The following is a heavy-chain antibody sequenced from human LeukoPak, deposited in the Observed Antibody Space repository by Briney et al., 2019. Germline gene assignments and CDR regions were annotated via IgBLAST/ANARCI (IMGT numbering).Heavy chain of an antibody. CDR3: ARAFGGVLYYYGMDV. V-gene: IGHV3-30*04. D-gene: IGHD3-16*01. Sequence: GGSLRLSCAASGFTFSSYAMHWVRQAPGKGLEWVAVISYDGSNKYYADSVKGRFTISRDNSKSTLYLQMNSLRAEDTAVYYCARAFGGVLYYYGMDVWGKGTTVTVSS. J-gene: IGHJ6*04. CDR1: GFTFSSYA. CDR2: ISYDGSNK.